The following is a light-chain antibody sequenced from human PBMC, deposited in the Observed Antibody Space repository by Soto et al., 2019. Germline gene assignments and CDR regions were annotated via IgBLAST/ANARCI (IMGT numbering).Light chain of an antibody. Sequence: EVVLTQSPDTLSLSPGESATLSCRASQSVTRNFLAWYQQRPGQAPRLLIYGASIRATGIPDRFSGRGSGTDFPLTFMRLDPEVLAIYYCQKYGGSFARGTKGNIK. CDR3: QKYGGS. CDR2: GAS. CDR1: QSVTRNF. V-gene: IGKV3-20*01. J-gene: IGKJ3*01.